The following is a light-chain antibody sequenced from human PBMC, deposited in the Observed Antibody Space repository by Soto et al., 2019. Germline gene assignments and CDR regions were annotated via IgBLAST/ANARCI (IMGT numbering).Light chain of an antibody. J-gene: IGLJ3*02. Sequence: QPASVSGSPGQSITISCTGTSSDVGAYNYVSWYQHHPGKAPKLMIFEVSNRPSGVSNRFSGSKSGNTASLTISGLQADDEADYYCNSYTRSNTWVFGGGTKLTVL. V-gene: IGLV2-14*01. CDR1: SSDVGAYNY. CDR2: EVS. CDR3: NSYTRSNTWV.